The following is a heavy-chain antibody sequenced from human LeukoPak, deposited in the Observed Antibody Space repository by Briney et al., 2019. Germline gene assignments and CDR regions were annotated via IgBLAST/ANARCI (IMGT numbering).Heavy chain of an antibody. CDR2: ISAYNGNT. Sequence: ASVKVSCKASGYTFTSYGIIWVRQAPGQGLEWMGWISAYNGNTNYAQKLQGRVTMTTDTSTSTAYMELSSLRSEDTAVYYCASFGAVAGTRNWFDPWGQGTLVTVSS. J-gene: IGHJ5*02. V-gene: IGHV1-18*01. D-gene: IGHD6-19*01. CDR1: GYTFTSYG. CDR3: ASFGAVAGTRNWFDP.